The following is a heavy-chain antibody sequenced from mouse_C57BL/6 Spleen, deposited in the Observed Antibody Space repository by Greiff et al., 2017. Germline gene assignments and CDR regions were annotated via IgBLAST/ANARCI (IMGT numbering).Heavy chain of an antibody. Sequence: VQLQPGTELVKPGASVKLSCKASGYTFTSYWLHWVKQRPGQGLEWIGNINPSYGGANYNEKFKSKATLTVDKYSSTAYMRLSSLTSEDSSVYYCARWLFYAMDYWGQGTSVTVSS. CDR1: GYTFTSYW. V-gene: IGHV1-53*01. CDR3: ARWLFYAMDY. CDR2: INPSYGGA. J-gene: IGHJ4*01.